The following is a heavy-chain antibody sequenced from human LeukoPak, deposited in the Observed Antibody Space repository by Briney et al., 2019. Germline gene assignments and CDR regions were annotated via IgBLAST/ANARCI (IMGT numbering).Heavy chain of an antibody. Sequence: ASVTVSCKASGYTFTSYDINWVRQATAQGLEWMGWMNPNSGNTGYAQKFQGRVTITRNTSISTAYIELSSLRSEDTAVYYCARAKGSSWVYYFDYWGQGTLVTVSS. J-gene: IGHJ4*02. CDR3: ARAKGSSWVYYFDY. CDR1: GYTFTSYD. V-gene: IGHV1-8*03. D-gene: IGHD6-13*01. CDR2: MNPNSGNT.